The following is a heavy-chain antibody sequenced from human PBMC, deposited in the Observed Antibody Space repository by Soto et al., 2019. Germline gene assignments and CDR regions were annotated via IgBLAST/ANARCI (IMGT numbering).Heavy chain of an antibody. CDR3: AREFESTGYAY. V-gene: IGHV4-59*01. CDR2: IYYSGST. D-gene: IGHD2-2*01. CDR1: GGSISSYY. Sequence: PSETLSLTCTVSGGSISSYYWSWIRQPPGKGLEWIGYIYYSGSTNYNPSLKSRVTISVDTSKNQFSLKLSSVTAADTAVYYCAREFESTGYAYWGQGTLVTVSS. J-gene: IGHJ4*02.